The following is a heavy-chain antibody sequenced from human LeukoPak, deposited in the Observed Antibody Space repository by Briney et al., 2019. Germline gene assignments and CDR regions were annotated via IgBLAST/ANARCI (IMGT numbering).Heavy chain of an antibody. D-gene: IGHD6-13*01. CDR3: AVYSSSWAGFDY. V-gene: IGHV3-30*02. J-gene: IGHJ4*02. Sequence: GGSLRLSCAASGFTFSSYGMHWVRQAPGKGLEWVAFIRYDGSNKYYADSVKGRFTISRDNSKNTLYLQMNSLRAEDTAVYYCAVYSSSWAGFDYWGQGTLVTVSP. CDR2: IRYDGSNK. CDR1: GFTFSSYG.